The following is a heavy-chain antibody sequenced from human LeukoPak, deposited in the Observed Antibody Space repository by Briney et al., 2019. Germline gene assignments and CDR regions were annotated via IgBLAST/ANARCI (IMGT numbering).Heavy chain of an antibody. D-gene: IGHD2-2*01. CDR3: ARDSPSSTSWGY. J-gene: IGHJ4*02. CDR2: ISWNSGSI. CDR1: GFTFDDYA. Sequence: GGSLRLSCAASGFTFDDYAMHWVRQAPGKGLEWVSGISWNSGSIGYADSVKGRFTISRDNAKNSLYLQMNSLRAEDTAVYYCARDSPSSTSWGYWGQGTLVTVSS. V-gene: IGHV3-9*01.